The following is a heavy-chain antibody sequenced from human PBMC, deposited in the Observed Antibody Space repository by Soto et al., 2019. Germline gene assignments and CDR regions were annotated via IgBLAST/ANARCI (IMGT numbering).Heavy chain of an antibody. D-gene: IGHD4-17*01. Sequence: QVQLVQSGAEVKKPGASVKVSCKASGYTFTSYGISWVRQAPGQGLEWLGWISAYNGNTNYAQKLQGRVTMTTDTSTSTAYMELRSLRSDDTAVYYCARVAVTTLQDHDWFDLWGQGTPVTVSS. CDR1: GYTFTSYG. CDR2: ISAYNGNT. J-gene: IGHJ5*02. CDR3: ARVAVTTLQDHDWFDL. V-gene: IGHV1-18*01.